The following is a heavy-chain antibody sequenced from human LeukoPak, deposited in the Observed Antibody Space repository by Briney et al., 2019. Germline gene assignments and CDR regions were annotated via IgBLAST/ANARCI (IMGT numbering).Heavy chain of an antibody. CDR3: ARDQQLASHYFDY. CDR1: GFTFNSYW. V-gene: IGHV3-7*01. Sequence: GGSLRLSCAASGFTFNSYWMSWVRQAPGKGLEWVANIKEDGSAQYYVDSVKGRFTISRDNAQNSLNLQMNSLRAEDTAVYYCARDQQLASHYFDYWGQGTLVTVSS. J-gene: IGHJ4*02. D-gene: IGHD6-13*01. CDR2: IKEDGSAQ.